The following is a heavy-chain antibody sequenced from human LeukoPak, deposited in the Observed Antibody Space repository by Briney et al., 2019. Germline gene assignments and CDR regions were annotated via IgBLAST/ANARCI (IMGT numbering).Heavy chain of an antibody. Sequence: SETLSLTCTVSGGSISSYYWSWIRQPPGKRLEWIGYIYYSGSTNYNPSLKSRVTISVDTSKNQFSLKLSSVTAADTAVYYCARGGYYGSGSYSAYDYYYVDVWGKGTTVTVAS. J-gene: IGHJ6*03. CDR3: ARGGYYGSGSYSAYDYYYVDV. D-gene: IGHD3-10*01. CDR1: GGSISSYY. V-gene: IGHV4-59*12. CDR2: IYYSGST.